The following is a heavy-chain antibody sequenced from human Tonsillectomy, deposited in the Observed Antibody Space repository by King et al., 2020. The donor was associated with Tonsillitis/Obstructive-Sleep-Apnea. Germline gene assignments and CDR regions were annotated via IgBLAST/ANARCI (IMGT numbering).Heavy chain of an antibody. CDR1: DGSFSAYY. CDR3: ARVPGNWFDP. D-gene: IGHD3-10*01. CDR2: INHSGST. J-gene: IGHJ5*02. V-gene: IGHV4-34*01. Sequence: VQLQQWGAGLLKPSETLSLTCAVYDGSFSAYYWIWIRQPPGKGLEWIGEINHSGSTNYNPSLKSRVTMSVDTSKNHFSLKLISVTAADTAVYYCARVPGNWFDPWGQGTLVTVSS.